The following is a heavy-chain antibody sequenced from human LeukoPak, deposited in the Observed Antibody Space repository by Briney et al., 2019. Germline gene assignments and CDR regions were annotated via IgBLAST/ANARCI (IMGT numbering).Heavy chain of an antibody. CDR3: AKDIARIDSSSWYSFDY. Sequence: GRSLRLSCAASGFTFDDYAMHWVRQAPGKGLEWVSGISWNSGSLGYADSVGGRFTMSRDNAKNSLYLHMNSLKDEDTDLYYCAKDIARIDSSSWYSFDYWGQGTLVTVSS. CDR1: GFTFDDYA. V-gene: IGHV3-9*01. D-gene: IGHD6-13*01. J-gene: IGHJ4*02. CDR2: ISWNSGSL.